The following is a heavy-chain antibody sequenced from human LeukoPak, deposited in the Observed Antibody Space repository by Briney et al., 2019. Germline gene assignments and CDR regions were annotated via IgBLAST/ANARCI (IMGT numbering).Heavy chain of an antibody. CDR2: INTNTGNP. J-gene: IGHJ3*02. D-gene: IGHD3-9*01. CDR3: ARDQDILTGYPDAFDI. CDR1: GYTFTSYA. Sequence: ASVKVSCKASGYTFTSYAMNWVRQAPGQGLEWMGWINTNTGNPTYAQGFTGRFVFPLDTSVSTAYLQISSLKAEDTAVYYCARDQDILTGYPDAFDIWGQGTMVTVSS. V-gene: IGHV7-4-1*02.